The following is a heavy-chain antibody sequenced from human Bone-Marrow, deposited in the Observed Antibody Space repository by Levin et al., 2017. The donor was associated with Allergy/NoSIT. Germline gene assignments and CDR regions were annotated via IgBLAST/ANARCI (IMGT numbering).Heavy chain of an antibody. CDR2: IDPSDSST. D-gene: IGHD3-10*01. Sequence: PGGSLRLSCLGSGYNFTAYWISWVRQVPGKGLEWLGRIDPSDSSTNYSPSFQGRVTISVDKAISTVYLQWSSLKASDTAIYYCARQKRGDYWGQGTLVIVSS. J-gene: IGHJ4*02. V-gene: IGHV5-10-1*01. CDR1: GYNFTAYW. CDR3: ARQKRGDY.